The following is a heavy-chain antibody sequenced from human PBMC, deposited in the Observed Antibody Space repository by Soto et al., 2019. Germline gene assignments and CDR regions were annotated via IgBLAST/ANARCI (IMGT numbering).Heavy chain of an antibody. CDR1: GGSISSYY. CDR3: ARDQDFWSGYSDF. CDR2: IYYSGST. J-gene: IGHJ4*02. Sequence: ETLSLTCTVSGGSISSYYWSWIRQPPGKGLEWIGYIYYSGSTNYNPSLKSRVTISVDTSKNQFSLKLSSVTAADTAVYYCARDQDFWSGYSDFWGQGTLVTVSS. D-gene: IGHD3-3*01. V-gene: IGHV4-59*01.